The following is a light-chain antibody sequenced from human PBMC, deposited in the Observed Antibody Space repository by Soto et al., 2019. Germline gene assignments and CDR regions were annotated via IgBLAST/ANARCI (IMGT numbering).Light chain of an antibody. Sequence: QSVLTQPPSASGTPGQRVTISCSGSSSNIGSNTVNWYQQLPGTAPKLLIYSNNQRPSGVPDRFSGSKSGTSASLAISGVQSDDEADYYCAAWYDSLNGYVFGTGTKLTVL. V-gene: IGLV1-44*01. CDR2: SNN. CDR1: SSNIGSNT. CDR3: AAWYDSLNGYV. J-gene: IGLJ1*01.